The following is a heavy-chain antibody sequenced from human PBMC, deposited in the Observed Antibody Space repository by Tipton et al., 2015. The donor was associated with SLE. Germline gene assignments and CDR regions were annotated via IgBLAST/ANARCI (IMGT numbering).Heavy chain of an antibody. D-gene: IGHD6-13*01. CDR1: GGSISSGGYY. CDR3: ARRSSSWYRGYAFDI. Sequence: TLSLTCTVSGGSISSGGYYWSCIRQHPGKGLEWIGYIYYSGSTYYNPSLKSRVTISVDTAKNQFSLKLSSVTAADTAVYYCARRSSSWYRGYAFDIWGQGTMVTVSS. V-gene: IGHV4-31*03. CDR2: IYYSGST. J-gene: IGHJ3*02.